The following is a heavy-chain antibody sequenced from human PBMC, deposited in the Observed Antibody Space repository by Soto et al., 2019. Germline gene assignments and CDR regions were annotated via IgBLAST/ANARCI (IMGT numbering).Heavy chain of an antibody. D-gene: IGHD2-21*02. CDR2: IDPSDSYT. CDR3: ARHEAYCGGDCYSPNLDAFDI. V-gene: IGHV5-10-1*01. Sequence: PGESLKISCKGSGYSFTSYWISWVRQMPGKGLEWMGRIDPSDSYTNYSPSFQGHVTISADKSISTAYLQWSSPKASDTAMYYCARHEAYCGGDCYSPNLDAFDIWGQGTMVTVSS. J-gene: IGHJ3*02. CDR1: GYSFTSYW.